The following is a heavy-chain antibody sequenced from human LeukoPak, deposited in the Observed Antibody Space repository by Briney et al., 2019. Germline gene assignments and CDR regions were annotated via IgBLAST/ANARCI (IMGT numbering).Heavy chain of an antibody. CDR1: GCTFTNYW. Sequence: GGSLRLSCAASGCTFTNYWMSWVRQAPGKGLEWVANIKEDGSEKYYGDSVKGRFTISRDNAKNSLYLEMNSLRVEDTAVYYCARDSSGYQWGQGTLVTVSS. CDR3: ARDSSGYQ. D-gene: IGHD3-22*01. V-gene: IGHV3-7*01. CDR2: IKEDGSEK. J-gene: IGHJ4*02.